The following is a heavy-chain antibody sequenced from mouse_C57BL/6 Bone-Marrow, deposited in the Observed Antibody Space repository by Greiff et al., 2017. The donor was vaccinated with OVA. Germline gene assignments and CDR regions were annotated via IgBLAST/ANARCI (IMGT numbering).Heavy chain of an antibody. CDR2: ISDGGSYT. CDR3: ARPITTPVATVGFAY. V-gene: IGHV5-4*01. CDR1: GFTFSSYA. D-gene: IGHD1-1*01. Sequence: EVHLVESGGGLVKPGGSLKLSCAASGFTFSSYAMSWVRQTPEKRLEWVATISDGGSYTYYPDNVKGRFTISRDNAKNNLYLQMSHLKSEDTAMYYCARPITTPVATVGFAYWGQGTLVTVSA. J-gene: IGHJ3*01.